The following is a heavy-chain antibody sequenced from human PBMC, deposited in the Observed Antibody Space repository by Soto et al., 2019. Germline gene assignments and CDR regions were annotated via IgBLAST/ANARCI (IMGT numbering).Heavy chain of an antibody. V-gene: IGHV3-30*18. J-gene: IGHJ5*02. CDR1: GFTFSSYG. D-gene: IGHD3-3*01. CDR2: ISYDGSNK. CDR3: AKDFILTDITIFGVVSNWFDP. Sequence: PVGSLRLSCAASGFTFSSYGMHWVRQAPGKGLGWVAVISYDGSNKYYADSVKGRFTVSRDNSKNTLYLQMNSLRAEDTAVYYCAKDFILTDITIFGVVSNWFDPWGQGTLVTVSS.